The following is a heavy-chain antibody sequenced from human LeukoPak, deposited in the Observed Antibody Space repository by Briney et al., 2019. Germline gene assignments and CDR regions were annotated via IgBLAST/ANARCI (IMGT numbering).Heavy chain of an antibody. CDR3: GASFDY. CDR1: GFTFSNAW. Sequence: GGSLRLSCAASGFTFSNAWMSWVRQAPGKGLEWVGRIKTKADGGSTDYAAPVKGRFTISRDDSKNTLYLQMNILKTEDTAVYYCGASFDYWGQGILVTVSS. J-gene: IGHJ4*02. V-gene: IGHV3-15*01. CDR2: IKTKADGGST.